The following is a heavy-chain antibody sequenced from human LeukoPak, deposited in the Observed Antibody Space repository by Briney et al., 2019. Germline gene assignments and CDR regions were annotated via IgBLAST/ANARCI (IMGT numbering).Heavy chain of an antibody. J-gene: IGHJ4*02. CDR1: GFTFSSYS. D-gene: IGHD2-2*01. Sequence: GGSLRLSCAAAGFTFSSYSMNWDRQAPGRGLEWVSSISGDSIHIYYADSVGGRFTISRDNAKSSLFLQMNSLRAEDTAVYYCARCSSTGCASSPLAGYLYWGQGTLVTVSS. CDR3: ARCSSTGCASSPLAGYLY. CDR2: ISGDSIHI. V-gene: IGHV3-21*01.